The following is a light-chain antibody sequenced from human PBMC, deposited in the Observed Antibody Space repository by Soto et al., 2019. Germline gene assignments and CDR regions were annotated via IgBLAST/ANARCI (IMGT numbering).Light chain of an antibody. V-gene: IGKV1-9*01. J-gene: IGKJ1*01. CDR1: QGISSS. CDR2: AAS. Sequence: DIQLTQSPSFLSASVGDRVTITCRASQGISSSLAWYQQKPGKAPNLLIYAASTLQSGVPSRFSGGGSGTEFTLTISSLQPEDFASYYCQQLNTYPWTFGQGTKV. CDR3: QQLNTYPWT.